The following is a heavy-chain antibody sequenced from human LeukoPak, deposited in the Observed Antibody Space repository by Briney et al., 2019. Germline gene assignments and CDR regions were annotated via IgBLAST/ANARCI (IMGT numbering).Heavy chain of an antibody. V-gene: IGHV1-2*02. D-gene: IGHD2-2*01. J-gene: IGHJ4*02. CDR1: GYTFTGYY. CDR2: INPNSGGT. Sequence: ASVKVSCKASGYTFTGYYMHWVRQAPGQGLEWMGWINPNSGGTNYAQNFQGRVTMTRDTSISTAYMEVRSLRSDDTAVYYCARGPYLPAVRREPFDYWGQGTLVTVSS. CDR3: ARGPYLPAVRREPFDY.